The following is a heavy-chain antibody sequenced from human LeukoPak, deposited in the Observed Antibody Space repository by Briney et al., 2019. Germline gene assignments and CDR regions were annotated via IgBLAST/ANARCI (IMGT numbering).Heavy chain of an antibody. V-gene: IGHV4-39*01. CDR1: GGSISSSSYY. CDR2: IYYSGST. CDR3: ARTLYDSSGYYPDY. J-gene: IGHJ4*02. Sequence: SETLSLTCTVSGGSISSSSYYWGWIRQPPGKGLEWIGSIYYSGSTYYNPSLKSRVTISVDTSKNQFSLKLSSVTAADTAVYYCARTLYDSSGYYPDYWGQGTLVTVSS. D-gene: IGHD3-22*01.